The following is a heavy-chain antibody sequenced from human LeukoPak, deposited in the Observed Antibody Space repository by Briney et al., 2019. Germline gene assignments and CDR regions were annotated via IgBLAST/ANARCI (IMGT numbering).Heavy chain of an antibody. D-gene: IGHD3-10*01. CDR3: ARTARAVTIDAFDI. V-gene: IGHV4-38-2*02. CDR2: IYHSGST. J-gene: IGHJ3*02. Sequence: SETLSLTCTVSGYSISSGYYWGWIRQPPGKGLEWIGSIYHSGSTYYNPSLKSRVTISVDTSKNQFSLKLSSVTAADTAVYYCARTARAVTIDAFDIWGQGTMVTVSS. CDR1: GYSISSGYY.